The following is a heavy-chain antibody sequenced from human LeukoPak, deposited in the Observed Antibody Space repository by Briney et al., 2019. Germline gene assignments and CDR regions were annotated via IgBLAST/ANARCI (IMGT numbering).Heavy chain of an antibody. D-gene: IGHD3-22*01. CDR1: GFTFDDYG. V-gene: IGHV3-20*04. CDR2: INWNGGST. CDR3: EATMIVATY. J-gene: IGHJ4*02. Sequence: GGSLRLSCAASGFTFDDYGMSWVRQAPGKGLEWVSGINWNGGSTGYADSVKGRFTISRDNSKNTLSLQMNSLRAEDTAVYYCEATMIVATYWGQGTLVTVSS.